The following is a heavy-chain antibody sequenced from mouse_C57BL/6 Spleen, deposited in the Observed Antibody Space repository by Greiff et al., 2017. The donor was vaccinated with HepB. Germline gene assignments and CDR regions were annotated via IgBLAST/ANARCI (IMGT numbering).Heavy chain of an antibody. Sequence: VQLQQSGAELVKPGASVKISCKASGYAFSSYWMNWVKQRPGKGLEWIGQIYPGDGDTNYNGKFKGKATLTADKSSSTAYMQLSSLTSEDSAVYFCARRDDYDDFDYWGQGTTLTVSS. D-gene: IGHD2-4*01. CDR1: GYAFSSYW. CDR2: IYPGDGDT. J-gene: IGHJ2*01. V-gene: IGHV1-80*01. CDR3: ARRDDYDDFDY.